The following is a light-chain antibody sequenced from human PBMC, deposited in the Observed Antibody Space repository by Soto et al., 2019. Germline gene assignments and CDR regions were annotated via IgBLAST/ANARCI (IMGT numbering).Light chain of an antibody. Sequence: QSALTQPASVSGSPGQSITISCTGTSSDVGCYNYVSWYQQHPGKAPKLMIYDVSNRPSGVSNRFSGSKSGNTASLTISGLQAEDEADYYCISYTSSSTLGVFGGGTKLTVL. CDR3: ISYTSSSTLGV. CDR2: DVS. V-gene: IGLV2-14*01. J-gene: IGLJ2*01. CDR1: SSDVGCYNY.